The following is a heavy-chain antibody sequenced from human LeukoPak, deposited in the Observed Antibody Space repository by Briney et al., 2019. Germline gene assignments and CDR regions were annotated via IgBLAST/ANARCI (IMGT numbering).Heavy chain of an antibody. CDR3: ARKYISSRFDP. D-gene: IGHD6-13*01. V-gene: IGHV3-23*01. CDR2: ISGGGVST. Sequence: GGSLRLSCAASGFTFSSYPMGWVRQSPEKGLEWVSAISGGGVSTYCADSVKGRFTISRDNSKNTLYLQMNSLRAEDTAVYYCARKYISSRFDPWGPGTLVTVSS. J-gene: IGHJ5*02. CDR1: GFTFSSYP.